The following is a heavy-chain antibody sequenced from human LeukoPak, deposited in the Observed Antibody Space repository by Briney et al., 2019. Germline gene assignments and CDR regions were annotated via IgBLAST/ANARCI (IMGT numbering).Heavy chain of an antibody. CDR3: ARRGIAAAGLDY. CDR2: IYTSGST. V-gene: IGHV4-61*02. Sequence: SQTLSLTCTVSGGSISSGSYYWSWIRQPAGKGLEWIGRIYTSGSTNYNPSLKSRVTISVDTSKNQFSLKLSSVTAADTAVYYCARRGIAAAGLDYWGQGTLVTVSS. D-gene: IGHD6-13*01. CDR1: GGSISSGSYY. J-gene: IGHJ4*02.